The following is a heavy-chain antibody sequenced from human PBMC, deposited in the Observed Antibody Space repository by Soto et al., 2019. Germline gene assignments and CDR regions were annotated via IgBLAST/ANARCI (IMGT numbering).Heavy chain of an antibody. V-gene: IGHV3-48*01. D-gene: IGHD2-2*01. CDR3: TRSAYMDV. CDR1: GFTFSSYS. Sequence: GGSLRLSCAASGFTFSSYSMNWVRQAPGKGQEWVSYISSGSSTIYYADSVKGRFTISRDNAKNSLYLQMDSLRAEDTAVYYATRSAYMDVWGTGTTVTVSS. CDR2: ISSGSSTI. J-gene: IGHJ6*03.